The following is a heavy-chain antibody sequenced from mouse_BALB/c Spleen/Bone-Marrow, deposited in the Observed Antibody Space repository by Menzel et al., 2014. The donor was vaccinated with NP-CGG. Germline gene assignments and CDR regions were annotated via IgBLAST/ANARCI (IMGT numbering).Heavy chain of an antibody. CDR2: IYPGDGST. V-gene: IGHV1S56*01. CDR3: ARDDYGY. J-gene: IGHJ3*01. D-gene: IGHD2-4*01. CDR1: GYTFTSYY. Sequence: VQLQQSGPELVKPGASVKMSCKASGYTFTSYYIHWVKQRPGQGLEWIGWIYPGDGSTKYNEKFKGKATLTADKSSXTVYMLLSILTSEDSAIYFCARDDYGYWGQGTLVTVSA.